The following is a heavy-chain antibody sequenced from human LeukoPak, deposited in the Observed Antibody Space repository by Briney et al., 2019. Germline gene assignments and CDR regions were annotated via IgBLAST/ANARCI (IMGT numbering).Heavy chain of an antibody. D-gene: IGHD6-13*01. CDR3: ARVREPRGLAAAGTRPPGHYMDV. J-gene: IGHJ6*03. V-gene: IGHV4-39*07. Sequence: NPSETLSLTCTVSGGSISSSSYYWGWIRQPPGKGLEWIGSIYYSGSTYYNPSLKSRVTISVDTSKNQFSLKLSSVTAADTAVYYCARVREPRGLAAAGTRPPGHYMDVWGKGTTVTVSS. CDR1: GGSISSSSYY. CDR2: IYYSGST.